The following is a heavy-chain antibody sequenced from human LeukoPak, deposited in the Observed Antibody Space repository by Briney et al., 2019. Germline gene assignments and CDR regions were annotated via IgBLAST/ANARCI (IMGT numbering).Heavy chain of an antibody. Sequence: GGSLRLSCAASGFTFSSYSMNWVRQAPGKGLEWVSYIGSSSSTIYYADSVKGRFTTSRDNAKNSLYLQMNSLRAEDTALYYCARGRYSSHDAPEDYWGQGTLVTVSS. CDR2: IGSSSSTI. V-gene: IGHV3-48*01. CDR3: ARGRYSSHDAPEDY. CDR1: GFTFSSYS. J-gene: IGHJ4*02. D-gene: IGHD5-12*01.